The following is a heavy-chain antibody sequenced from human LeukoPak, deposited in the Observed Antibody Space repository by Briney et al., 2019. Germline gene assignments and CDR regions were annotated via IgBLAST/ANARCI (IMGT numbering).Heavy chain of an antibody. Sequence: PGGSLRLSCTASGFTFSSYTMSWVRQAPGKGLEWVSVIYSGGSTYYADSVKGRFTISRDNSKNTLYLQMNSLRAEDTAVYYCAAFYGDYSNPIDYWGQGTLVTVSS. V-gene: IGHV3-53*01. CDR2: IYSGGST. D-gene: IGHD4-11*01. CDR3: AAFYGDYSNPIDY. CDR1: GFTFSSYT. J-gene: IGHJ4*02.